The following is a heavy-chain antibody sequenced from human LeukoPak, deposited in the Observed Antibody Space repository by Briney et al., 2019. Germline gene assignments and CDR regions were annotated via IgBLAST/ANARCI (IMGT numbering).Heavy chain of an antibody. Sequence: SQTLSLTCTVSGGSISSGGYYWSWIRQHPGKGLEWIGYIYYSGSTYYSPSLKSRVTISVDTSKNQFSLKLSSVTAADTAVYYCARGRSYGDYGQNWFDPWGQGTLVTVSS. V-gene: IGHV4-31*03. CDR2: IYYSGST. J-gene: IGHJ5*02. D-gene: IGHD4-17*01. CDR1: GGSISSGGYY. CDR3: ARGRSYGDYGQNWFDP.